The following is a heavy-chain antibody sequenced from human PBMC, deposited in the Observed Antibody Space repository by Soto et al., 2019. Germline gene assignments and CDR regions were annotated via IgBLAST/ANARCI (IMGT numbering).Heavy chain of an antibody. Sequence: TPSPPLPFSCGSISSGGYYWSWIPQHPGEGRGGIWYIYYSGRTSCNPSLTSRVTISVDTSKNQFYLTLSFVTAADTAVYYCARGHCSGGSCYSPDYYYYYYMDVWGKGTTVTVSS. D-gene: IGHD2-15*01. V-gene: IGHV4-31*03. J-gene: IGHJ6*03. CDR1: CGSISSGGYY. CDR2: IYYSGRT. CDR3: ARGHCSGGSCYSPDYYYYYYMDV.